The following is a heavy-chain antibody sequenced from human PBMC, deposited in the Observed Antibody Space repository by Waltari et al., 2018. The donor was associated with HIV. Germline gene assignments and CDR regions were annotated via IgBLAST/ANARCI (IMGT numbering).Heavy chain of an antibody. CDR1: GFTLSTDN. CDR2: ISGSGKTI. Sequence: EVQLVESGGGVVQPGGSLGRPGATPGFTLSTDNMVWDRQAPGRGLEWVSFISGSGKTINYADSVKGRFTNSRDNAKNSLYLQMSSRRVEDTAVYYCARDGNIAAELDFWGQGTLVTVSS. J-gene: IGHJ4*02. CDR3: ARDGNIAAELDF. V-gene: IGHV3-48*01. D-gene: IGHD6-13*01.